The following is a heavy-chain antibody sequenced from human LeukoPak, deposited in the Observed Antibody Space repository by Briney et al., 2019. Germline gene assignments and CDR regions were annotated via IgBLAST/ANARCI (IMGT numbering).Heavy chain of an antibody. D-gene: IGHD5-12*01. J-gene: IGHJ4*02. V-gene: IGHV1-2*06. CDR3: ARVEPVASIFDY. CDR2: INPNSGGT. CDR1: GYTFTGYY. Sequence: ASVKVSCKASGYTFTGYYMHWVRQAPGQGLEWMGRINPNSGGTNYAQKFQGRVTMTRDTSISTAYMELSRLRSDDTAVYYCARVEPVASIFDYWGQGTLVTVSS.